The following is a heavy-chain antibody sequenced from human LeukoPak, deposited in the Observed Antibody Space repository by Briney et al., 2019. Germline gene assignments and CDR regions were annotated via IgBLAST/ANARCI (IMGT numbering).Heavy chain of an antibody. V-gene: IGHV4-39*07. CDR2: INHSGST. Sequence: SETLSLTCTVSGGSISSSSYYWSWIRQPPGKGLEWIGEINHSGSTNYNPSLKSRVTISVDTSKNHFSLKLNSVTAADTAVYYCAKPSNYYGSATDAFDFWGQGTMVTVSS. CDR1: GGSISSSSYY. CDR3: AKPSNYYGSATDAFDF. D-gene: IGHD3-10*01. J-gene: IGHJ3*01.